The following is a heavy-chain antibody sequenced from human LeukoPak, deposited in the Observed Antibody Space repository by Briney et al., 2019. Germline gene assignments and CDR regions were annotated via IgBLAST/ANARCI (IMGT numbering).Heavy chain of an antibody. CDR1: GDSVSSKNGA. J-gene: IGHJ4*02. D-gene: IGHD1-1*01. CDR2: TYYRSKWYN. V-gene: IGHV6-1*01. Sequence: PSQTLSLTCAVSGDSVSSKNGAWNWIRQSPSRGLEWLGRTYYRSKWYNDYAESMEGRMTISQDTSKNQYSLHLNSVTPDDTAVYYCARDLGTTGGHTFDYWGQGTLVTVSS. CDR3: ARDLGTTGGHTFDY.